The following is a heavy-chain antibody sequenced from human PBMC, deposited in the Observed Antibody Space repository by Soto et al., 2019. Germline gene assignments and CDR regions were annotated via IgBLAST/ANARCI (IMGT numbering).Heavy chain of an antibody. CDR2: ISGSGGST. CDR1: GFTFSSYA. V-gene: IGHV3-23*01. J-gene: IGHJ4*02. CDR3: AKDGRAARPDY. Sequence: EVQLLESGGGLVQPGGSLRLSCAASGFTFSSYAMSWVRQAPGKGLEWVSAISGSGGSTYYADSVKGRFTISRDNSQNTLYLQMTSRRAEDTAVYYGAKDGRAARPDYWGQGTLVTVSS. D-gene: IGHD6-6*01.